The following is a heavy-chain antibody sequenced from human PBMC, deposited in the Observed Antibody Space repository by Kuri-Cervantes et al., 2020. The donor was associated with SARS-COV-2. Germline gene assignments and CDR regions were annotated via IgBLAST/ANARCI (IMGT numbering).Heavy chain of an antibody. CDR2: INSDGSST. D-gene: IGHD3-3*01. V-gene: IGHV3-74*01. Sequence: GESLKISCAASGFTFSSYWMHWVRQAPGRGLVWVSRINSDGSSTSYADSVKGRFTISRDNAKNTPYLQMNSLRAEDTAVYYCARVGYDFWSGRPYYYMDVWGKGTTVTVSS. CDR3: ARVGYDFWSGRPYYYMDV. CDR1: GFTFSSYW. J-gene: IGHJ6*03.